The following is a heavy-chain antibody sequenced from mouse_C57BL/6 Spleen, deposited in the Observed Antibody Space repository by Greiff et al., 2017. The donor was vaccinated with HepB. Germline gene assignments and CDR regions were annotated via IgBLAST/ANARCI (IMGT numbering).Heavy chain of an antibody. V-gene: IGHV5-9-1*02. D-gene: IGHD2-4*01. J-gene: IGHJ2*01. Sequence: EVMLVESGEGLVKPGGSLTLSCAASGFTFSSYAMSWVRQTPEKRLEWVAYISSGGDYIYYADTVTGRFTISRDNARNTLYLQMSSLKSEDTAMYDSTRGEQYDYYDLDYWGQGTTLTVSS. CDR3: TRGEQYDYYDLDY. CDR2: ISSGGDYI. CDR1: GFTFSSYA.